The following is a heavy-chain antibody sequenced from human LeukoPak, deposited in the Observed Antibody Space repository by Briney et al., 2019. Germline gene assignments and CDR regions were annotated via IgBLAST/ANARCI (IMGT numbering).Heavy chain of an antibody. D-gene: IGHD6-19*01. J-gene: IGHJ4*02. CDR2: IYYSGST. Sequence: KTSETLSLTCTVSGGSISSYYWSWIRQPPGKGLEWIGYIYYSGSTNYNPSLKSRVTISMDTSKNHFSLKLNSVTAADTAVYYCARQGYSSGWFYFDYWGQGTLVTVSS. CDR3: ARQGYSSGWFYFDY. V-gene: IGHV4-59*08. CDR1: GGSISSYY.